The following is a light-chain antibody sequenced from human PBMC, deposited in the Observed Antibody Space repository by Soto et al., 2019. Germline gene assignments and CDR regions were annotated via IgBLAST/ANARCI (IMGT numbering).Light chain of an antibody. J-gene: IGKJ5*01. V-gene: IGKV3-20*01. CDR2: DAS. Sequence: SLAAVSLYKREGVTLSCRASQSVRSERLAWYQHKRGQAPRLVIFDASSRTTGIPERFSGSGSGTDFTLTITRLEPEDFAVYFCQQYDVSPITFG. CDR1: QSVRSER. CDR3: QQYDVSPIT.